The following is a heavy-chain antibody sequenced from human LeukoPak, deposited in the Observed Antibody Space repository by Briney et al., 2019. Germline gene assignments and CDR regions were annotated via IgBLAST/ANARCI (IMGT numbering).Heavy chain of an antibody. CDR3: ARVGDIVVVPAAIPFDP. CDR2: IYYSGST. V-gene: IGHV4-30-4*08. CDR1: GGSISSGDYY. Sequence: SETLSLTCTVSGGSISSGDYYWSWLRQPPGKGLEWIGYIYYSGSTYYNPSLKTRVTISVDTSKNQFSLKLSSVTAADKAVYYCARVGDIVVVPAAIPFDPWGQGTLVTVSS. J-gene: IGHJ5*02. D-gene: IGHD2-2*01.